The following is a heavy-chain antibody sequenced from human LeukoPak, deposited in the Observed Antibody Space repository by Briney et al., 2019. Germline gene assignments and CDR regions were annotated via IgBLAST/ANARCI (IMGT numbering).Heavy chain of an antibody. CDR2: ISSSGSTI. Sequence: GGSLRLSCAASGFTFSSYWMNWVRQAPGKGLEWVSYISSSGSTIYYADSVKGRFTISRDNAKNSLYLQMNSLRAEDTAVYYCARAREDRGYCSGGSCYHFDYWGQGTLVTVSS. D-gene: IGHD2-15*01. J-gene: IGHJ4*02. V-gene: IGHV3-48*03. CDR3: ARAREDRGYCSGGSCYHFDY. CDR1: GFTFSSYW.